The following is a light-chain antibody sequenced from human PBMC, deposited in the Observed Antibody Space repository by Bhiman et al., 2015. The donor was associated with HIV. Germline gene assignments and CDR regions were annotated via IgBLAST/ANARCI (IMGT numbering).Light chain of an antibody. J-gene: IGLJ3*02. Sequence: QPVLTQPPSVSGARGQRVTISCTGTVSNIGANFDVHWYQQVPGTAPRLLIYDNSVRPSGVPDRFSGSKSGNTAFLTVSGLQPEDEADYYCSSYGGTTYWGMFGGGTKLTVL. V-gene: IGLV1-40*01. CDR3: SSYGGTTYWGM. CDR1: VSNIGANFD. CDR2: DNS.